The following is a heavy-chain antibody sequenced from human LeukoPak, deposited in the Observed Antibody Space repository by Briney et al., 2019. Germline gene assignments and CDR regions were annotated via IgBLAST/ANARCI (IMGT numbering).Heavy chain of an antibody. J-gene: IGHJ6*04. Sequence: GGSLRLSCAACGFSFSSYSMNWVRQAPGKGLEWVSSISSSSSYIYYADSVKGRFTISRDNAKNSLYLQMNSLRAEDTAVYYCARNYGSGSYLDYYYGMDVWGKGTTVTVSS. D-gene: IGHD3-10*01. CDR2: ISSSSSYI. CDR1: GFSFSSYS. V-gene: IGHV3-21*01. CDR3: ARNYGSGSYLDYYYGMDV.